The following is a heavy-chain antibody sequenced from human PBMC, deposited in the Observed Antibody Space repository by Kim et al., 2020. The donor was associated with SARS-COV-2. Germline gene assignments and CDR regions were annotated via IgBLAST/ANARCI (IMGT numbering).Heavy chain of an antibody. CDR1: GYTFTTYY. D-gene: IGHD6-13*01. J-gene: IGHJ6*02. CDR3: ARESGHTSSWSSGNYYYGMDV. V-gene: IGHV1-2*04. Sequence: ASVKVSCKASGYTFTTYYMHWVRQAPGQGLEWMGWINPNSGGTNYAQKFQGWVTMTRDTSISTAYMDLSRLTSDDTAVYYCARESGHTSSWSSGNYYYGMDVWGQGTPVTVSS. CDR2: INPNSGGT.